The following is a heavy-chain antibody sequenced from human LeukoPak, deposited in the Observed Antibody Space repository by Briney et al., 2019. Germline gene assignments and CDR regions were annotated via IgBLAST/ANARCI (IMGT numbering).Heavy chain of an antibody. CDR2: MNPNSGNT. CDR1: GYTFASYD. CDR3: ARGPKWELELYAFDI. V-gene: IGHV1-8*03. J-gene: IGHJ3*02. D-gene: IGHD1-26*01. Sequence: ASVKVSCKASGYTFASYDINWVRQATGQGLEWMGWMNPNSGNTGYAQKFQGRVTITRNTSISTAYMELSSLRSEDTAVYYCARGPKWELELYAFDIWGQGTMVTVSS.